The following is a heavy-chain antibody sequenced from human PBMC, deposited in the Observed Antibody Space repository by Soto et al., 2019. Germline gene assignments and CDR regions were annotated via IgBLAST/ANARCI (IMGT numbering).Heavy chain of an antibody. J-gene: IGHJ4*02. CDR3: ASYSSSSKYFDY. CDR2: INHSGST. Sequence: NPSETLSLTCAVYGGSFSGHYWSWIRQPPGKGLGWIGEINHSGSTNYNPSLKSRVTISVDTSKNQFSLKLSSVTAADTAVYFCASYSSSSKYFDYWGQGTLVTVSS. CDR1: GGSFSGHY. V-gene: IGHV4-34*01. D-gene: IGHD6-6*01.